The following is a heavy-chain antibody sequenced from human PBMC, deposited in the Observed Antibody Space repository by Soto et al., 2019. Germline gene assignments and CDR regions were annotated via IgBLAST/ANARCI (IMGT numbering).Heavy chain of an antibody. V-gene: IGHV1-69*01. CDR2: FNPAVSTT. D-gene: IGHD2-15*01. J-gene: IGHJ6*04. Sequence: QVQLVQSGAEVKKPGSSVKVSCKASGATFTSYAISWVRQAPGQGLDWMGGFNPAVSTTNYAQKFQGRVSITADESTTAAFMQLSSLRSDDTAVYQCVRDQGLYVVRCMVVDFYGMDVWGEGTTVTVPS. CDR3: VRDQGLYVVRCMVVDFYGMDV. CDR1: GATFTSYA.